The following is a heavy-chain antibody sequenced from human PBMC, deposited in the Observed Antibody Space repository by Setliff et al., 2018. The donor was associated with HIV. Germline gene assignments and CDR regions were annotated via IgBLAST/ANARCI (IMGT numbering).Heavy chain of an antibody. CDR2: INPSGGST. V-gene: IGHV1-46*01. Sequence: ASVKVSCKASGYTFTSFYMHWVRQAPGQGLEWMGIINPSGGSTSYAQKFQGRVTMTRDTSTSTVYMELSSLRSEDTAIYYCARSGREADLYGLYGVHYFDYWGQGTLVTVSS. CDR1: GYTFTSFY. J-gene: IGHJ4*02. D-gene: IGHD4-17*01. CDR3: ARSGREADLYGLYGVHYFDY.